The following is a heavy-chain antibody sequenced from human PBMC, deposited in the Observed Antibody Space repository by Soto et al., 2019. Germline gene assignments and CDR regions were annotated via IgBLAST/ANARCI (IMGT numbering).Heavy chain of an antibody. V-gene: IGHV6-1*01. CDR1: GDSVSSDITA. Sequence: KQSQTLSLTCAISGDSVSSDITAWNWIRQSPSRGLEWLGRTYYRSKWSTDYAVSVKSRITINADTSKNQFSLQLNSVTPEDTAVYYCARGLGVSTSSSFWGQGTLVTVSS. D-gene: IGHD6-6*01. J-gene: IGHJ4*02. CDR2: TYYRSKWST. CDR3: ARGLGVSTSSSF.